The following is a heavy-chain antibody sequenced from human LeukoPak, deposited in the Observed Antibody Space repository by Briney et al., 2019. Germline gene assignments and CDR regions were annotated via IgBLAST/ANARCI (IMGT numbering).Heavy chain of an antibody. V-gene: IGHV3-48*03. CDR1: GFTFSSYE. J-gene: IGHJ4*02. D-gene: IGHD3-10*01. Sequence: GGSLRLSCAASGFTFSSYEMNLVRQAPGKGLEWVSYISSSGSTIYYADSVKGRFTISRDNAKNSLYLQMNSLRAEYTAVYYCARGFGRFGHRFGYLGQGTLVTVSS. CDR2: ISSSGSTI. CDR3: ARGFGRFGHRFGY.